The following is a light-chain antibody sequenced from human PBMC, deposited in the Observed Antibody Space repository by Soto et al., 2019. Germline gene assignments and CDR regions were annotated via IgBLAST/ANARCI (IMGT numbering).Light chain of an antibody. CDR1: QSVRSY. CDR2: DTS. CDR3: HQRNNWAPAT. V-gene: IGKV3-11*01. J-gene: IGKJ1*01. Sequence: EIVLTQSPATLSLSPGERATLSCRASQSVRSYLAWYQQKPGQAPRLLIYDTSNRATGIPPRFSGRGSGTDFTLTISSQEPEDFAVYYCHQRNNWAPATFGQGTKVEMK.